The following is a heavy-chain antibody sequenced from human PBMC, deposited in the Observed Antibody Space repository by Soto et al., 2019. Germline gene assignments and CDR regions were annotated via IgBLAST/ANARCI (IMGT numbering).Heavy chain of an antibody. CDR1: GYTFTSYY. D-gene: IGHD3-9*01. J-gene: IGHJ5*02. CDR2: INPSGGST. V-gene: IGHV1-46*03. Sequence: ASVKVSCKASGYTFTSYYMHWVRQAPGQGLEWMGIINPSGGSTSYAQKFQGRVTMTRDTSTSTVYMELSSLRSEDTAVYYCARGPRISVLRYFDWLLSGFDPWGQGTLVTVS. CDR3: ARGPRISVLRYFDWLLSGFDP.